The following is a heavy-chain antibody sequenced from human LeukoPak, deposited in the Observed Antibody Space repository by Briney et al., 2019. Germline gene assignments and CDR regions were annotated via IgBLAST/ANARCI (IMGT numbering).Heavy chain of an antibody. CDR3: ARAGYGDLYYLDY. CDR1: GYTFAGYY. V-gene: IGHV1-2*02. J-gene: IGHJ4*02. CDR2: INPNYGGT. D-gene: IGHD4-17*01. Sequence: ASVKVSCKASGYTFAGYYIHWVRQAPGQGLEWMGWINPNYGGTSYAQKFQGRVTMTGDTSIGTAYMELSSLRSDDTAVYYCARAGYGDLYYLDYWGQGTLVTVSS.